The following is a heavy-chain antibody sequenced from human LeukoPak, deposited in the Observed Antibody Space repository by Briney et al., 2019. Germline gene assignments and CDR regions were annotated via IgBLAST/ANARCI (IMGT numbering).Heavy chain of an antibody. Sequence: ASVKVSCKASGYTFTSYDINWVRQATGQGLEWMGWMNPNSGNIGYAQKFQGRVTMTRNTSISTAYMELSSLRSEDTAVYYCAKVVPAAHDAFDIWGQGTMVTVSS. CDR3: AKVVPAAHDAFDI. CDR2: MNPNSGNI. CDR1: GYTFTSYD. V-gene: IGHV1-8*01. D-gene: IGHD2-2*01. J-gene: IGHJ3*02.